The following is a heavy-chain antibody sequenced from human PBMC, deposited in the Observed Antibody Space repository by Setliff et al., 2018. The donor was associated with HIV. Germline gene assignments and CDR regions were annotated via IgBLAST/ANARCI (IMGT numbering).Heavy chain of an antibody. V-gene: IGHV1-18*01. D-gene: IGHD3-22*01. J-gene: IGHJ2*01. CDR1: GYTFTNYG. CDR3: ARYDDSSGHYWYFDL. CDR2: ISAYNGNT. Sequence: GASVKVSCKASGYTFTNYGISWVRQAPGQGLEWMGWISAYNGNTNYAKKLQGRVTMTTDTSTSTAYMELRSLRSDDTAVYYCARYDDSSGHYWYFDLWGRGTLVTVSS.